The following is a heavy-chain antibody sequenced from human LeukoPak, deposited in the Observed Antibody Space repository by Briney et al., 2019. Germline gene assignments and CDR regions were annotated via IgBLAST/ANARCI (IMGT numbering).Heavy chain of an antibody. D-gene: IGHD1-26*01. CDR3: AKEGVGATGFDY. J-gene: IGHJ4*02. V-gene: IGHV3-30*02. CDR2: IRYDGSNK. CDR1: YG. Sequence: YGMHWVRQAPGKGLEWVAFIRYDGSNKYYADSVKGRFTISRDNSKNTLYLQMNSLRAEDTAVYYCAKEGVGATGFDYWGQGTLVTVSS.